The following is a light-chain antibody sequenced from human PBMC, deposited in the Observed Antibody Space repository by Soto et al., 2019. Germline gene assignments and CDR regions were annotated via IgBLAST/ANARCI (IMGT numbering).Light chain of an antibody. CDR1: QSVSSY. CDR2: DAS. Sequence: LGLTQSPATLSLSPGERATLSCRASQSVSSYLAWYQQKPGQAPRLLIYDASNRATGIPARFSGSGSGTDFTLTISSLEPEDFAVYYCQQRSNWPITFGQGTRLEIK. CDR3: QQRSNWPIT. J-gene: IGKJ5*01. V-gene: IGKV3-11*01.